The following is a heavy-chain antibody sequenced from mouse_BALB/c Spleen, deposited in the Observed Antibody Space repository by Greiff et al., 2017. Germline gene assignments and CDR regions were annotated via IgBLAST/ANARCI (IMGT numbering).Heavy chain of an antibody. CDR2: ISRGGGST. CDR1: GFAFSSYD. CDR3: ARHYYCGSSSYAMDY. Sequence: EVMLVESGGGLVKPGGSLKLSCAASGFAFSSYDMYWVRQTPEQRLAWVAYISRGGGSTYYPDTLKGRFTLSRDNAKNTLYLQMSSLKSEDTAMYYDARHYYCGSSSYAMDYWGQGTSVTVSA. V-gene: IGHV5-12-1*01. D-gene: IGHD1-1*01. J-gene: IGHJ4*01.